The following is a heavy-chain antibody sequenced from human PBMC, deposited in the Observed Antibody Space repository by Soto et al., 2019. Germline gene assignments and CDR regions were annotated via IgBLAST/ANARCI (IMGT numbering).Heavy chain of an antibody. D-gene: IGHD2-15*01. J-gene: IGHJ4*02. CDR1: GGTFSSYA. Sequence: ASVKVSCKASGGTFSSYAISWVRQAPGQGLEWMGGIIPIFGTANYAQKFQGRVTITADESTSTAYMELSSLRSEDTAGYYCASVCSGGSCYSSPFDYWGQGTLVTVSS. V-gene: IGHV1-69*13. CDR3: ASVCSGGSCYSSPFDY. CDR2: IIPIFGTA.